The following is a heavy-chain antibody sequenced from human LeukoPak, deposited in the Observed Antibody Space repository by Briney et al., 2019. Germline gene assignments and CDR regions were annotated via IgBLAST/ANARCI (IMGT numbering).Heavy chain of an antibody. V-gene: IGHV3-48*01. CDR3: ARARFFDP. Sequence: GGSLRLSCAASGFTFSSYSMNWVRQAPGKGLEWVSYISSSSSTIYYADSVKGRFTISRDNAKNSLYLQMNSLRAEDTAVYYCARARFFDPWGQGTLVTVSS. J-gene: IGHJ5*02. D-gene: IGHD3-3*01. CDR1: GFTFSSYS. CDR2: ISSSSSTI.